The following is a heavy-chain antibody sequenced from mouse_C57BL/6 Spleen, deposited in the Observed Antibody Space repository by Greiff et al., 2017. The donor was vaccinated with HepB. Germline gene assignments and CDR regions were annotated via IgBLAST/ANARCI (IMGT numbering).Heavy chain of an antibody. CDR3: ARGTHYYGFAY. J-gene: IGHJ3*01. Sequence: QVHVKQPGTELVKPGASVKLSCKASGYTFTSYWMHWVKQRPGQGLEWIGNINPSNGGTNYNEKFKSKATLTVDKSSSTAYMQLSSLTSEDSAVYYCARGTHYYGFAYWGQGTLVTVSA. V-gene: IGHV1-53*01. CDR2: INPSNGGT. D-gene: IGHD2-1*01. CDR1: GYTFTSYW.